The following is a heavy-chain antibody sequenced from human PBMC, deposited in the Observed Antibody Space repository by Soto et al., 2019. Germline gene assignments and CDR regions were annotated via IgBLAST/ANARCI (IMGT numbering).Heavy chain of an antibody. CDR3: AKGAYYYDSSGYEGSMDV. Sequence: EVQLLESGGGLVQPGGSLRLSCAASGFTFSSYAMSWVRQAPGKGLEWVSAISGSGGSTYYADSVKGRFTISRDNSKNTLYLQMNSLRVEDTAVYYCAKGAYYYDSSGYEGSMDVWGQGTTVTVSS. CDR2: ISGSGGST. J-gene: IGHJ6*02. CDR1: GFTFSSYA. V-gene: IGHV3-23*01. D-gene: IGHD3-22*01.